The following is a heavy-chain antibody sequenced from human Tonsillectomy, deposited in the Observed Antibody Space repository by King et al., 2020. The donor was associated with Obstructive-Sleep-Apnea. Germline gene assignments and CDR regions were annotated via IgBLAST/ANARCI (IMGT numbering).Heavy chain of an antibody. J-gene: IGHJ4*02. CDR3: ARGVSFYDFWSGYNY. CDR2: IRSKAYGGTT. V-gene: IGHV3-49*03. CDR1: GFTFGDYA. D-gene: IGHD3-3*01. Sequence: VQLVESGGGLVQPGRSLRLSCTASGFTFGDYAMSWFRQAPGKGLEWVGFIRSKAYGGTTEYAASVKGRFTISRDDSKSIAYLQMNSLKTEDTAVYYCARGVSFYDFWSGYNYWGQGTLVTVAS.